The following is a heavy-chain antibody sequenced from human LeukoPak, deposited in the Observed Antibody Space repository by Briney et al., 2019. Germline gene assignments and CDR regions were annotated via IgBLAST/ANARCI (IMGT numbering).Heavy chain of an antibody. CDR2: INPNSGGT. D-gene: IGHD3-22*01. CDR3: ARDLYYDSNGYHLGY. V-gene: IGHV1-2*02. Sequence: GASVKVSCKASGYTFTGYYMHWVRQAPGQGLEWMGWINPNSGGTNYAQKFQGRVTMTRDTSISTAYMELSRLRYDDTAVYYCARDLYYDSNGYHLGYWGQGTLVTASS. CDR1: GYTFTGYY. J-gene: IGHJ4*02.